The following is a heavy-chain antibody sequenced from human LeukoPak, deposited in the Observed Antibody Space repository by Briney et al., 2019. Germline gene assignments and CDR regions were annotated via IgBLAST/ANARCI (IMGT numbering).Heavy chain of an antibody. CDR2: IYYSGST. CDR3: ARENSNDSSGYYLFDY. V-gene: IGHV4-31*03. D-gene: IGHD3-22*01. CDR1: GGSISSGGYY. Sequence: SETLSLTCTVSGGSISSGGYYWSWIRQHPGKGLEWIGYIYYSGSTYYNPSLKSRVTISVDTSKSQFSLKLSSVTAADTAVYYCARENSNDSSGYYLFDYWGQGTLVTVSS. J-gene: IGHJ4*02.